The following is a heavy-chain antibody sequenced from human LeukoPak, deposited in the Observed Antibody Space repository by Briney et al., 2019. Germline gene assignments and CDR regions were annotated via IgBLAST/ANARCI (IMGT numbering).Heavy chain of an antibody. CDR2: IYYSGST. Sequence: SETLSLTCTVSGGSVSSGSYYWSWIRQPPGKGLEWIGYIYYSGSTNYNPSLKSRVAISVDTSKNQFSLKLSSVTAADTAVYYCAREGPSFWSGPDYGMDVWGQGTTVTVSS. CDR1: GGSVSSGSYY. J-gene: IGHJ6*02. V-gene: IGHV4-61*01. CDR3: AREGPSFWSGPDYGMDV. D-gene: IGHD3-3*01.